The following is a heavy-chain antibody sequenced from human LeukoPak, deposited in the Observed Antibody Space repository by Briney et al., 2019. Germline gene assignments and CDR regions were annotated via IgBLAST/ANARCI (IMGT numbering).Heavy chain of an antibody. J-gene: IGHJ2*01. V-gene: IGHV4-4*07. Sequence: SETLSLTCTVSGGSISNYYWSWIRQPAGKGLEWIGRIYAGGTASYNPSLKSRVTMSADMSKNQLSLKLTSVTAADTAVYYCARGSSSGYFDLWGRGTLVTVSS. CDR1: GGSISNYY. D-gene: IGHD6-6*01. CDR2: IYAGGTA. CDR3: ARGSSSGYFDL.